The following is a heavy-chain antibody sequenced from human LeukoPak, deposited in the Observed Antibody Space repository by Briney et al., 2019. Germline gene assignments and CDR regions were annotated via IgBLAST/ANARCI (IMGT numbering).Heavy chain of an antibody. D-gene: IGHD5-12*01. J-gene: IGHJ6*02. CDR3: ASLNSRWGLRYYYGMDV. CDR1: GFTFSRYN. V-gene: IGHV3-69-1*02. Sequence: PGGSLRLSCAASGFTFSRYNMKWVRQAPGKGLEWVSYISSSNTINYADSVKGRFTISKDNAKNSLYLQMNSLRAEDTAVYYCASLNSRWGLRYYYGMDVWGQGTTVTVSS. CDR2: ISSSNTI.